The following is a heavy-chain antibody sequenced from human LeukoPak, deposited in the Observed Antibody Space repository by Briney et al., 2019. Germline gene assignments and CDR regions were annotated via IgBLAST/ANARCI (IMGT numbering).Heavy chain of an antibody. Sequence: SETLSLTCTVSGGSISSYYWSWIRQPPGKGLEWIGYIYYSGSTNYNPSLKSRVTISVDTSKNQFSLKLSSVTAADTAVYYCARGGTLGVDYWGQGTLVTVSS. J-gene: IGHJ4*02. CDR1: GGSISSYY. D-gene: IGHD3-10*01. CDR2: IYYSGST. CDR3: ARGGTLGVDY. V-gene: IGHV4-59*12.